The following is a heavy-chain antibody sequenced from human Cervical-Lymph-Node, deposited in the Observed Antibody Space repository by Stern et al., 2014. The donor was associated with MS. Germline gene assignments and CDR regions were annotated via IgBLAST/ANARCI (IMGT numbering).Heavy chain of an antibody. V-gene: IGHV2-5*02. CDR1: GFSVTTAGVG. D-gene: IGHD2-15*01. J-gene: IGHJ4*02. CDR2: LYWDYDK. Sequence: ESGPTLVKPSQTVTLTCTLSGFSVTTAGVGVGWIRQPPGKALEWLALLYWDYDKLYRPSLKNRLTITKDTSKNQVVLTMTNVDPVDTATYYCAHSRVKYCRGGTCYSSLFDYWGQGTLVTVSS. CDR3: AHSRVKYCRGGTCYSSLFDY.